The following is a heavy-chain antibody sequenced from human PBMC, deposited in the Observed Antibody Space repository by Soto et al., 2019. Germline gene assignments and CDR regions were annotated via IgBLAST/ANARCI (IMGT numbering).Heavy chain of an antibody. CDR2: IYRSGNT. J-gene: IGHJ4*02. CDR3: ARVAYFDTTGYYYYFDY. V-gene: IGHV4-38-2*01. Sequence: SETLSLTCAVSGYSISSGYYWGWIRQPPGKGLEWIGSIYRSGNTYYNPSLKSRVTISLDTSKNQFSLKLSSVTAADTAVYYCARVAYFDTTGYYYYFDYWGQGTLVTAPQ. D-gene: IGHD3-22*01. CDR1: GYSISSGYY.